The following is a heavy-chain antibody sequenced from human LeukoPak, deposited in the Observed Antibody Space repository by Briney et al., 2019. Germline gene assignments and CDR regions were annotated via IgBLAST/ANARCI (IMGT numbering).Heavy chain of an antibody. V-gene: IGHV1-2*02. J-gene: IGHJ4*02. CDR2: INPNSGGT. CDR1: GYTFTGYY. D-gene: IGHD2-15*01. CDR3: ANLGYCSGGSCYDVDY. Sequence: ASAKVSCKASGYTFTGYYRHWVRQAPGQGLEWMGWINPNSGGTNYAQKFQGRVTMTRDTSISTAYMELSRLRSDDTAVYYCANLGYCSGGSCYDVDYWGQGTLVTVSS.